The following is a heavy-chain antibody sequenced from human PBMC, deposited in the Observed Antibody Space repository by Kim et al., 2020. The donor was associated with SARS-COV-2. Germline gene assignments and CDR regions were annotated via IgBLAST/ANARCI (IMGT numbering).Heavy chain of an antibody. V-gene: IGHV3-23*01. CDR1: GFTFSSYA. CDR2: ISGSGGST. Sequence: GGSLRLSCAASGFTFSSYAMSWVRQAPGKGLEWVSAISGSGGSTYYADSVKGRFTISRDNSKNTLYLQMNSLRAEDTAVYYCAKLKSDSSGYYYVGGYFDSWGPGNLVPLSP. CDR3: AKLKSDSSGYYYVGGYFDS. D-gene: IGHD3-22*01. J-gene: IGHJ4*02.